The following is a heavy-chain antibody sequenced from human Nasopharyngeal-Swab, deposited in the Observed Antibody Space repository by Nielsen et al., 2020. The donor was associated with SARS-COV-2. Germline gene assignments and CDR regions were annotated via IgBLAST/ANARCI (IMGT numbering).Heavy chain of an antibody. CDR3: ARDRPPHYYDSSGPPEDAFDI. Sequence: GESLKISCAASGFTFSSYTMNWVRQAPEKGLEWVSYISSSSSAIYYADSVKGRFTISRDNAKNSLYLQMNSLRDEDTAVYYCARDRPPHYYDSSGPPEDAFDIWGQGTMVTVSS. J-gene: IGHJ3*02. CDR1: GFTFSSYT. D-gene: IGHD3-22*01. CDR2: ISSSSSAI. V-gene: IGHV3-48*02.